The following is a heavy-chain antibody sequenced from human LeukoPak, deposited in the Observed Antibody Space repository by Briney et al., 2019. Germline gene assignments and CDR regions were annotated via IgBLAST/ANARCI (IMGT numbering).Heavy chain of an antibody. CDR2: IYSGGST. CDR3: AKAVNSGYDSSGYSPFDY. V-gene: IGHV3-NL1*01. J-gene: IGHJ4*02. Sequence: GRSLRLSCAASGFTFSYYAMHWVRQAPGKGLERVAVIYSGGSTYYADSVKGRFTISRDNSKNTLYLQMNSLRAEDTAVYYCAKAVNSGYDSSGYSPFDYWGQGTLVTVSS. D-gene: IGHD3-22*01. CDR1: GFTFSYYA.